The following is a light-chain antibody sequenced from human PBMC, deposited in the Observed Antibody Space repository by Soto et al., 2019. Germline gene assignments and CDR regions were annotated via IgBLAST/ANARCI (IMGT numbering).Light chain of an antibody. CDR1: QSISSW. V-gene: IGKV1-5*03. CDR3: QQYNDNWT. J-gene: IGKJ1*01. CDR2: KAS. Sequence: DIQMTQSPSTLSASVGDRVTITCRASQSISSWLAWYQQKPGTAPKLLIYKASTLQSGVPSRFSGSVSGTEFTLTIRSLQPDYSATYYCQQYNDNWTFGQGTKVEIK.